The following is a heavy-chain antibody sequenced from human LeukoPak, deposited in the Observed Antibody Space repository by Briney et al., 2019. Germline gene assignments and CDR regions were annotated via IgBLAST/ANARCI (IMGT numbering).Heavy chain of an antibody. CDR1: GGSFSAYY. J-gene: IGHJ5*02. Sequence: SETLSLTCAVYGGSFSAYYWSWIRQPPGKGLEWIGDINHSGSTNNNPSLESRVTISVDTSKNQFSLKLSSVTAADTAVYYCAREAAGGPLLYGGWFDPWGQGTLVTVSS. D-gene: IGHD2-15*01. V-gene: IGHV4-34*01. CDR3: AREAAGGPLLYGGWFDP. CDR2: INHSGST.